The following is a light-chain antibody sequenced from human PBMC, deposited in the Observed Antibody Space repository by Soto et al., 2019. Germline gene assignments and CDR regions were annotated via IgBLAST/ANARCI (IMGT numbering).Light chain of an antibody. CDR2: KAS. J-gene: IGKJ1*01. V-gene: IGKV1-5*03. CDR3: QQYNSYWRS. CDR1: QSISSW. Sequence: DIQMTQSPSTLSASVGDRVTITCRASQSISSWLAWYQQKPGKAPKLLIYKASSLESGVPSRFSGSGSGTEFTLTISSLQPDDFETYYCQQYNSYWRSFGQGTKVEIK.